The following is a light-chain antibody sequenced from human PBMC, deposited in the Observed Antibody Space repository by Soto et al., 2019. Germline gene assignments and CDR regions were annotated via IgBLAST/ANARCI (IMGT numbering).Light chain of an antibody. CDR3: FSYADTNNFV. V-gene: IGLV2-8*01. Sequence: QSALTQPPSASGSPGQSVSISCSGGGSDVGGSKYVSWYQVKPGKAPKLIIYEVNRRPEGAPYRFSGSKSGNTASLTVSGLHAEDEGDYCCFSYADTNNFVFGSG. CDR2: EVN. J-gene: IGLJ1*01. CDR1: GSDVGGSKY.